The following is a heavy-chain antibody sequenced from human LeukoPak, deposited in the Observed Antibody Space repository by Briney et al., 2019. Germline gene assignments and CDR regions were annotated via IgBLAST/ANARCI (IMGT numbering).Heavy chain of an antibody. CDR3: TDLGDYGVG. D-gene: IGHD4-17*01. CDR2: IKSKTDGGTT. Sequence: GGSLRLSCAVSGFTFDNYGMNWVRRAPGKGLEWVGRIKSKTDGGTTDYAAPVKGRFTLSRDDSKNTLSLQMNNLKTEDTAVYYCTDLGDYGVGWGQGTLVTVSS. CDR1: GFTFDNYG. J-gene: IGHJ4*02. V-gene: IGHV3-15*01.